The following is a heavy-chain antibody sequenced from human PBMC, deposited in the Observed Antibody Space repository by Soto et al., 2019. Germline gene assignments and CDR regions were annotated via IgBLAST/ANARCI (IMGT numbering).Heavy chain of an antibody. J-gene: IGHJ5*02. CDR1: GGSFSGYY. CDR3: ARGPQWLARSWFDP. Sequence: SETLSLTCAVYGGSFSGYYWSWIRQPPGKGLEWIGEINHSGSTNYNPSLKSRVTISVDTSKNQFSLKLSSVTAADTAVYYCARGPQWLARSWFDPWGQGTLVTGS. D-gene: IGHD6-19*01. CDR2: INHSGST. V-gene: IGHV4-34*01.